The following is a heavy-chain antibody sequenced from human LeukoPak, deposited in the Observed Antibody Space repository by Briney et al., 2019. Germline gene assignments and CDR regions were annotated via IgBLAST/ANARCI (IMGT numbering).Heavy chain of an antibody. CDR3: ARDLRGSSGWYNYYYYMDV. CDR2: IYHSGRT. J-gene: IGHJ6*03. CDR1: GYSISSGYY. D-gene: IGHD6-19*01. V-gene: IGHV4-38-2*02. Sequence: SETLSLTCTVSGYSISSGYYWGWIRQPPGKGLEWIGSIYHSGRTFYNPSLKSRVTISVDTSKNQFSLKLSSVTAADTAVYYCARDLRGSSGWYNYYYYMDVWGKGTTVTISS.